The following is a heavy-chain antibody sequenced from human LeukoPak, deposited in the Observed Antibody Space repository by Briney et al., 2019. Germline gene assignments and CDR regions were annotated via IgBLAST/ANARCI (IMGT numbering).Heavy chain of an antibody. D-gene: IGHD4-11*01. J-gene: IGHJ4*02. Sequence: GRSLRLSCAASGFTFSSYGMHWVRQAPGKGLEWVAVIWYDGSNKYYADSVKGRFTISRDNSKNTLYVQMNSLRAEDTAVYYCARAVDTVTGVSVGYWGQGTLVTVSS. V-gene: IGHV3-33*01. CDR2: IWYDGSNK. CDR1: GFTFSSYG. CDR3: ARAVDTVTGVSVGY.